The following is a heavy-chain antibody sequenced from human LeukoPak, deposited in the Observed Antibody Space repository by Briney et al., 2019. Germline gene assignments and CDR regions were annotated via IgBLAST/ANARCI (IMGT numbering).Heavy chain of an antibody. CDR3: ASGLYSSSRPYYYYYYMDV. D-gene: IGHD6-13*01. CDR1: GGAISSSSYY. Sequence: PSETLSLTGTVSGGAISSSSYYWGWIRQPPGKGLEWIASIYYSGSTYYNPSLKSRVTISVDTSKNPSSLKLSSVTAADTAVYYCASGLYSSSRPYYYYYYMDVWGQGTTVTVSS. CDR2: IYYSGST. J-gene: IGHJ6*03. V-gene: IGHV4-39*01.